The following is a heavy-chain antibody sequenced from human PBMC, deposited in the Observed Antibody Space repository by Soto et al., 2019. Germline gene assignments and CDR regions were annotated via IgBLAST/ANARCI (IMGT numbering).Heavy chain of an antibody. CDR2: IYTSGST. J-gene: IGHJ6*02. D-gene: IGHD3-3*01. CDR1: GGSISSYY. Sequence: PSETLSLTCTVSGGSISSYYWSWLRQPAGKGLEWIGRIYTSGSTNYNPSLKSRVTMSVDTSKNQFSLKLSSVTAADTAVYYCARDRYDFWSGYYTPDYYYYYGMDVWGQGTTVTVSS. V-gene: IGHV4-4*07. CDR3: ARDRYDFWSGYYTPDYYYYYGMDV.